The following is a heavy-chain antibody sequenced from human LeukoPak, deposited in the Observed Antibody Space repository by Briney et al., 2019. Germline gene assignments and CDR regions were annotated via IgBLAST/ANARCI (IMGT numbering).Heavy chain of an antibody. CDR3: ARDRPKGSYYDILTGPHMVGAFDI. J-gene: IGHJ3*02. D-gene: IGHD3-9*01. Sequence: GGSLRLSCAASGFTVSSNYMSWVRQAPGKGLEWVSVIYSGGSTYYADSVKGRFTISRDNSKNTLYLQMNSLRAEDTAVYYCARDRPKGSYYDILTGPHMVGAFDIWGQGTKVTVSS. CDR2: IYSGGST. V-gene: IGHV3-66*01. CDR1: GFTVSSNY.